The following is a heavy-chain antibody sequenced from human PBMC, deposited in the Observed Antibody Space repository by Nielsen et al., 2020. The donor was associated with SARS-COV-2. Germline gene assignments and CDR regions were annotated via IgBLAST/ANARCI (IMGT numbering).Heavy chain of an antibody. V-gene: IGHV1-46*01. D-gene: IGHD2-2*01. CDR3: AREIDGCSSTSCQSHFDY. J-gene: IGHJ4*02. CDR2: INPSGGST. CDR1: GYTFTSYY. Sequence: ASVKVSCKASGYTFTSYYMHWVRQAPGQGLEWMGIINPSGGSTSYAQKFQGRVTMTRDTSTSTVYMELSSLRSEDTAVYYCAREIDGCSSTSCQSHFDYWGQGTLVTVSS.